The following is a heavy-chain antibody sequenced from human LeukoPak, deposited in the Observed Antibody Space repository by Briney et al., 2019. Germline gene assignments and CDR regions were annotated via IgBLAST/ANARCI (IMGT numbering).Heavy chain of an antibody. CDR2: INIDGSTT. CDR3: VTWGTTVTTNIPAFDI. V-gene: IGHV3-74*01. D-gene: IGHD4-17*01. CDR1: GFMFSSYW. Sequence: PGGSLRLSCAASGFMFSSYWMHWVRQLPGKGLVWVSRINIDGSTTTYADSVKGRFTVSRDNAKNTLYLQMNSLRAEDTAVYYCVTWGTTVTTNIPAFDIWGQGTVVTVSS. J-gene: IGHJ3*02.